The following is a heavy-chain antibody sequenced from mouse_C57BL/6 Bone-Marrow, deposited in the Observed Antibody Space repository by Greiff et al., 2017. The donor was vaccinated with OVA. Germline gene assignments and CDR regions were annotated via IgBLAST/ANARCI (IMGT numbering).Heavy chain of an antibody. CDR3: ARDDYDPLFAY. CDR1: GFTFSDYG. V-gene: IGHV5-17*01. J-gene: IGHJ3*01. D-gene: IGHD2-4*01. Sequence: EVKPMESGGGLVKPGGSLKLSCAASGFTFSDYGMHWVRQAPEKGLEWVAYISSGSSTIYYADTVKGRFTISRDNAKNTLFLQMTSLRSEDTAMYYCARDDYDPLFAYWGQGTLVTVSA. CDR2: ISSGSSTI.